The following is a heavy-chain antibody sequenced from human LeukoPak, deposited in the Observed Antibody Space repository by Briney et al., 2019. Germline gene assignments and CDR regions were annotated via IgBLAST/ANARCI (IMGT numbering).Heavy chain of an antibody. J-gene: IGHJ4*02. Sequence: GSVKVSCKASGYTFTTFEISWVRQAPGQGLEWMGWVNPNSGDTGYAQQIQGRVNLTRNTAIATAYMELSSLKSEDTAVYYCARVDSGLTYWGQGTLIIVSP. D-gene: IGHD1-26*01. CDR1: GYTFTTFE. CDR3: ARVDSGLTY. CDR2: VNPNSGDT. V-gene: IGHV1-8*02.